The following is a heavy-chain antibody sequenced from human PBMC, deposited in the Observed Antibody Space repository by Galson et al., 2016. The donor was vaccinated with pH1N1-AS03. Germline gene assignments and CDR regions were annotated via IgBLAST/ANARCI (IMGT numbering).Heavy chain of an antibody. J-gene: IGHJ5*02. CDR3: ARGVVDCSGPACSGTLRFDP. Sequence: SVKVSCKASGYTSTTYDINWVRRAPGQGLEWMGWMNPDSGNTDYAPSFQGRVTITRDTSISTAYMELSSLRSEDTAVYYCARGVVDCSGPACSGTLRFDPWGQGTLVTVSS. CDR1: GYTSTTYD. D-gene: IGHD2-15*01. CDR2: MNPDSGNT. V-gene: IGHV1-8*03.